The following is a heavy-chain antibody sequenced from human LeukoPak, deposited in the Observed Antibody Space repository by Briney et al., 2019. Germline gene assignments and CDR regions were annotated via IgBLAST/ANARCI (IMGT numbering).Heavy chain of an antibody. CDR1: GFAFSSYG. Sequence: GGSLRLSCAASGFAFSSYGMHWVRQAPGKGLEWVAVIWYDGSNKYYADSVKGRFTISRDNSKNTLYLQMNSLRAEDTAVYYCAKEAVGFFDYWGQGTLVTVSS. J-gene: IGHJ4*02. V-gene: IGHV3-33*06. CDR3: AKEAVGFFDY. CDR2: IWYDGSNK. D-gene: IGHD6-13*01.